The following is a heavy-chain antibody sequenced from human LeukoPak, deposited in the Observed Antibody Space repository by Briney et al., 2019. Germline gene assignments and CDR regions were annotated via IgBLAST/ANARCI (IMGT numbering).Heavy chain of an antibody. CDR1: GFTFSSYW. V-gene: IGHV3-74*01. D-gene: IGHD3-3*01. CDR3: AKGFWSGYLGGGFDI. J-gene: IGHJ3*02. Sequence: GGSLRLSCAASGFTFSSYWMHWVRQAPGKGLVWVSRINSDGSSTSYADSVKGRLTISRDSSKHTLYLQMNSLRDEDTAVYYCAKGFWSGYLGGGFDIWGQGTMVTVSS. CDR2: INSDGSST.